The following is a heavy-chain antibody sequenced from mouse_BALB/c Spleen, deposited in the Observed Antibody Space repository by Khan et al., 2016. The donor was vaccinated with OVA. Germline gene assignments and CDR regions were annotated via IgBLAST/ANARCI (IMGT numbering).Heavy chain of an antibody. D-gene: IGHD4-1*01. J-gene: IGHJ4*01. Sequence: QVQLKESGPGLVQPSQSLSITCTVSGFSLTNYAVHWVRQSPGKGLEWLGVIWSGGSADYNAAFISRLSITKDNSKSQVFFEMNSLQPNDTAIYXCDRRGGLGRWYAMDYWGQGTSVTVSS. CDR2: IWSGGSA. V-gene: IGHV2-2*02. CDR1: GFSLTNYA. CDR3: DRRGGLGRWYAMDY.